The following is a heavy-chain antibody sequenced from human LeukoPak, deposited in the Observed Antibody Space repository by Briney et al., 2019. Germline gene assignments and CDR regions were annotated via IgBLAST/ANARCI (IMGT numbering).Heavy chain of an antibody. Sequence: SETLSLTCAVYGGSFSGYYWSWIRQPPGKGLEWIGEINHSGSTNYNPSLKSRVTISVDTSKNQFSLKLSSETAADTAVYYCASIRAYDSSGSPFDYWGQGTLVTVSS. CDR1: GGSFSGYY. D-gene: IGHD3-22*01. CDR3: ASIRAYDSSGSPFDY. V-gene: IGHV4-34*01. CDR2: INHSGST. J-gene: IGHJ4*02.